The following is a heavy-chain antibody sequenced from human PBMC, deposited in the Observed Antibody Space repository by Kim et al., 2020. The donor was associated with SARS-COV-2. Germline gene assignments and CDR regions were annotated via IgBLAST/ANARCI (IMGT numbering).Heavy chain of an antibody. D-gene: IGHD5-18*01. Sequence: TNYTPSLKSRVTISVDTSKNQFSLKLSSVTAADTAVYYCARGGYSYIGYWGQGTLVTVSS. J-gene: IGHJ4*02. CDR2: T. V-gene: IGHV4-59*09. CDR3: ARGGYSYIGY.